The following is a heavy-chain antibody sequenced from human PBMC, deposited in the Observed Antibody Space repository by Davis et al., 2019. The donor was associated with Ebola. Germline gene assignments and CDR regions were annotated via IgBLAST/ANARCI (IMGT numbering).Heavy chain of an antibody. CDR1: GGSISSYY. CDR2: IYTSGST. J-gene: IGHJ6*02. CDR3: ARDPRITIFGVVIMDTYYYGMDV. D-gene: IGHD3-3*01. Sequence: PSETLSLTCTVAGGSISSYYWSWIRQPAGKGLEWIGRIYTSGSTNYNPSLKSRVTMSVDTSKNQFSLKLSSVTAADTAVYYCARDPRITIFGVVIMDTYYYGMDVWGQGTTVTVSS. V-gene: IGHV4-4*07.